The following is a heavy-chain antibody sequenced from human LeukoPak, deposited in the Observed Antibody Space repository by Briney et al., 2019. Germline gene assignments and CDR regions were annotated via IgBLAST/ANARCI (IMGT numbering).Heavy chain of an antibody. CDR3: ARGLRYCSGGRCYFSPPYYYYMDV. CDR2: MNPNSGNT. D-gene: IGHD2-15*01. J-gene: IGHJ6*03. V-gene: IGHV1-8*02. Sequence: ASVKVSCKASGYTFTSYYMHWVRQATGQGLEWMGWMNPNSGNTGYAQKFQGRVTMTRNTSISTAYMELSSLRSEDTAVYYCARGLRYCSGGRCYFSPPYYYYMDVWGKGTTVTISS. CDR1: GYTFTSYY.